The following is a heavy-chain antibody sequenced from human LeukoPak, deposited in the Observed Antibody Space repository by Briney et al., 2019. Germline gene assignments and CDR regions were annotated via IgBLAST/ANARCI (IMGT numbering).Heavy chain of an antibody. CDR1: GYTLTNYY. Sequence: ASVKVSCKASGYTLTNYYIHWVRQAPGQGLEWMGRINPHSGGTNYAQKLQGRVTMTRDTSISTAYMELSSLRSDDTAVYYCARDKDFVVVVPATDAFDIWGQGTMVTVSS. J-gene: IGHJ3*02. V-gene: IGHV1-2*02. D-gene: IGHD2-15*01. CDR3: ARDKDFVVVVPATDAFDI. CDR2: INPHSGGT.